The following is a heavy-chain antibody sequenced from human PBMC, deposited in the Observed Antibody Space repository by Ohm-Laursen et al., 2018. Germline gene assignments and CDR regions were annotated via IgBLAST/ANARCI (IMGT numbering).Heavy chain of an antibody. D-gene: IGHD3-22*01. CDR3: ARDLSGDSSGYYYYYY. CDR2: ITPIFGTA. CDR1: GGTFSTYG. J-gene: IGHJ4*02. V-gene: IGHV1-69*06. Sequence: GASVKVSCKASGGTFSTYGISWVRQAPGQRLEWMGGITPIFGTANYAQKFQGRVTITADRSTSTAFMELSSLRSEDTAVYYCARDLSGDSSGYYYYYYWGQGTLDTVSS.